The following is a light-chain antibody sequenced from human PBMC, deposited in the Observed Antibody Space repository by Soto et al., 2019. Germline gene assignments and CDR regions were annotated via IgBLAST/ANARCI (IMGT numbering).Light chain of an antibody. V-gene: IGLV2-8*01. CDR1: RSDVGDYNS. CDR3: SSYAGSNIWV. Sequence: QSALTQPPSASGSPGRSVTISCSGTRSDVGDYNSVSWYQQHPDKAPKLIIYEVNKRPPGVPDRFSGSKSGNAASLTVSGLQAEDEADYYCSSYAGSNIWVFGGGTKLTVL. CDR2: EVN. J-gene: IGLJ3*02.